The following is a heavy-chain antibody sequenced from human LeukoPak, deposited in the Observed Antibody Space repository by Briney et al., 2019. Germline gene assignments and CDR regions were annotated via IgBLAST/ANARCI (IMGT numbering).Heavy chain of an antibody. D-gene: IGHD6-19*01. CDR1: GFTFDDYA. Sequence: AGGSLRLSCAASGFTFDDYAMHWVRQAPGKGLEWVSGISWNSGSIGYADSVKGRFTISRDNAKNSLYLQMNSLRAEDTALYYCAKDFHSSGWSLFDYWGQGTLVTVSS. CDR2: ISWNSGSI. V-gene: IGHV3-9*01. CDR3: AKDFHSSGWSLFDY. J-gene: IGHJ4*02.